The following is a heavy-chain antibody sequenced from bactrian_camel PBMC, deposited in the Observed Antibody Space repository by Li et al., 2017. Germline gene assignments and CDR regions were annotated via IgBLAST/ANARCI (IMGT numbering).Heavy chain of an antibody. CDR2: IARGGET. V-gene: IGHV3S53*01. J-gene: IGHJ4*01. Sequence: QLVESGGGSVQTGGSLRLSCAVSGFRARTYCMGWFRQAPGKEREGVAAIARGGETRYADSVKGRFTISVDNADNTLYLQMNRLKPEDTAMYYCARVADGGRHCVATMPPWAKYQGQGTQVTVS. D-gene: IGHD4*01. CDR1: GFRARTYC.